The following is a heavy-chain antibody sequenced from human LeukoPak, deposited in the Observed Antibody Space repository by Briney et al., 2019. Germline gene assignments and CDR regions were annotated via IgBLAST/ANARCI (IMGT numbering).Heavy chain of an antibody. V-gene: IGHV4-59*01. J-gene: IGHJ5*02. D-gene: IGHD5-18*01. Sequence: SETLSLTCTVSGVSISSYYWSWIRQPPGKGLEWIGYIYYSGSTNYNPSLKSRVTISVDTSKNQFSLKLSSVTAADTAVYYCATLQYSYGADWFDPWGQGTLVTVSS. CDR1: GVSISSYY. CDR3: ATLQYSYGADWFDP. CDR2: IYYSGST.